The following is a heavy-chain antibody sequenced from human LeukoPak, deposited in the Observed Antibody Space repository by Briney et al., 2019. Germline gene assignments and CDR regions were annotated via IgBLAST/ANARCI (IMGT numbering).Heavy chain of an antibody. CDR3: AKRGVVIRVVLVGFHKEAYYFDS. CDR2: ISGSGGRT. J-gene: IGHJ4*02. D-gene: IGHD3-10*01. Sequence: PGGSLRLSCAVSGITLSNYGMSWVRQAPGKGLEWVAGISGSGGRTNYADSVKGRFTISRDSPKNTLCLQMNSLRAEDTAVYFCAKRGVVIRVVLVGFHKEAYYFDSWGQGALVTVSS. V-gene: IGHV3-23*01. CDR1: GITLSNYG.